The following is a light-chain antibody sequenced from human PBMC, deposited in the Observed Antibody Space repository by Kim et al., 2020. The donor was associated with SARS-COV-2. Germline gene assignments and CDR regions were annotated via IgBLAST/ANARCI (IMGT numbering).Light chain of an antibody. CDR3: QQYNNWPLYT. Sequence: VSPGQIATLSCRARQSVSRNFAWYQQKPGQAPRLLMYGASTRATGIPARFSGSGSGTEFTLNITSLQSEDFAVYYCQQYNNWPLYTFGQGTKLEI. CDR2: GAS. CDR1: QSVSRN. V-gene: IGKV3-15*01. J-gene: IGKJ2*01.